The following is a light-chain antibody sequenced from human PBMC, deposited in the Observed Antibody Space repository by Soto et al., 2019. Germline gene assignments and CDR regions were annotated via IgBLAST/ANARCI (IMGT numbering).Light chain of an antibody. CDR1: SCDVGAYNY. V-gene: IGLV2-11*01. Sequence: QSEVSHPRSECGSHWSSFHISRTVTSCDVGAYNYVSWYQQHPAKAPNLMIYDVSKRPSGVPDRFSGSKSGNTASLTISGLQAEDEGDYYCCSYTNSAYVFGTGTKSPS. CDR3: CSYTNSAYV. CDR2: DVS. J-gene: IGLJ1*01.